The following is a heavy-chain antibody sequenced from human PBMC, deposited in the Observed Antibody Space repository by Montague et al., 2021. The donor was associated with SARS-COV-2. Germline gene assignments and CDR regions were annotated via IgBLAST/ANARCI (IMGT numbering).Heavy chain of an antibody. Sequence: SETLSLTCTVSGDSTSCPNCYWGWIRQAPGKGLDWIGTIYNSGTTYYNPSLKSRLTISIDTSKNQVSLKLTSFTAADTAVYYCARHRNYGDHSLDNWFHPWSQGTLVTVSS. CDR1: GDSTSCPNCY. V-gene: IGHV4-39*01. CDR3: ARHRNYGDHSLDNWFHP. J-gene: IGHJ5*02. D-gene: IGHD4/OR15-4a*01. CDR2: IYNSGTT.